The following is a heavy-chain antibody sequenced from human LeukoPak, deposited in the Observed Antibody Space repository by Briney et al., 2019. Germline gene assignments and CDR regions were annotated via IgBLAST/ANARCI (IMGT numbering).Heavy chain of an antibody. CDR3: ARGQSYYDSSGPTGVYYFDY. D-gene: IGHD3-22*01. CDR1: GFPYSSNS. V-gene: IGHV3-48*02. CDR2: ISSSSCTI. Sequence: GGSLRLSCAASGFPYSSNSMNRVRQAPGKGLEWVSYISSSSCTIYYADSVKGRFTISRDNAKNSLYLRMNSLRDEDTSVSYCARGQSYYDSSGPTGVYYFDYWGQGTLVTVSS. J-gene: IGHJ4*02.